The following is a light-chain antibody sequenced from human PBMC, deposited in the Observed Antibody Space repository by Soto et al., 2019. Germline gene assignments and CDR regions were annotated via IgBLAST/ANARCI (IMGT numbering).Light chain of an antibody. CDR2: LNSGGSH. CDR1: GGHSTHA. Sequence: QPVLTQSPSASASLGASVKVTCTLSGGHSTHAIAWHQQQPEMGPRYLMKLNSGGSHSKGDGIPDRFSGSNSGAERYLTISSLQSDDAADYDGQTCGTAFVVFGGGTKLTVL. CDR3: QTCGTAFVV. J-gene: IGLJ2*01. V-gene: IGLV4-69*02.